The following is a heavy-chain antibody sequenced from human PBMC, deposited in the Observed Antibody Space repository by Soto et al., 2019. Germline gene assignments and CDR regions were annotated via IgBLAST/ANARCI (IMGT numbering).Heavy chain of an antibody. V-gene: IGHV3-23*01. CDR3: AKGSIEYSASIDY. D-gene: IGHD4-4*01. Sequence: VSLRLSCEASGFSFSSYAMIWVRQAPGKGLEWVSVISGSGGSSHFADSVKGRFTISRDNSKNMLYLEMSSLRAEDTAIYFCAKGSIEYSASIDYWGQGTLVTV. CDR2: ISGSGGSS. J-gene: IGHJ4*02. CDR1: GFSFSSYA.